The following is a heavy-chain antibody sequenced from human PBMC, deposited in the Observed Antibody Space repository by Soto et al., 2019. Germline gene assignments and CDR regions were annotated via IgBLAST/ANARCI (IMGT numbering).Heavy chain of an antibody. Sequence: SETLSLTCAVYGGSFSGHYWNWIRQPPGKGLEWIGEINHSGTTNYNASLKSRVTISLDTSKNELLLKLSSVTAADTAVYYCARGRGFDPWGQGTLVTVSS. J-gene: IGHJ5*02. V-gene: IGHV4-34*01. CDR3: ARGRGFDP. CDR1: GGSFSGHY. CDR2: INHSGTT.